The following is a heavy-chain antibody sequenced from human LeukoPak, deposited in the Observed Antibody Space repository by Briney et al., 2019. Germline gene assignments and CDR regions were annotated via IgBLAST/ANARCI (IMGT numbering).Heavy chain of an antibody. J-gene: IGHJ4*02. CDR2: IYSGGTT. D-gene: IGHD1-26*01. V-gene: IGHV3-53*01. Sequence: GGSLRLSCAASGFSVSSYYMSWVRQAPGKGLEWVSIIYSGGTTYYADSVKGRFTISRDNSKNTLYLQMNSLRAEDTAVYYCAPSTYSGSPPFDYWGQGTLVTVSS. CDR3: APSTYSGSPPFDY. CDR1: GFSVSSYY.